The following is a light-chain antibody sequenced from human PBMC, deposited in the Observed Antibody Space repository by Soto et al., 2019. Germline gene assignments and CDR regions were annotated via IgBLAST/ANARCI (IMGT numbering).Light chain of an antibody. J-gene: IGKJ4*01. CDR3: QKYDDAPLS. CDR2: AAS. V-gene: IGKV1-27*01. Sequence: DIQMTQSPSSLSASVGGRVTITCRASRGIGNYLAWYQQKPGKVPSLLIYAASTLQSGVSSRFSGSRSGTDFTLTISSLQPGDVATYYCQKYDDAPLSLGGGTKVEI. CDR1: RGIGNY.